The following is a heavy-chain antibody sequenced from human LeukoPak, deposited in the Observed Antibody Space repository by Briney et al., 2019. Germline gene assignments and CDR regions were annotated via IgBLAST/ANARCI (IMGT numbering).Heavy chain of an antibody. CDR1: GFTFSSYE. D-gene: IGHD3-10*02. V-gene: IGHV3-48*03. CDR3: AELGINMIGGV. J-gene: IGHJ6*04. CDR2: ISSSGSTI. Sequence: GGSLRLSCAASGFTFSSYEMNWVHQAPGKGLEWVSYISSSGSTIYYADSVKGRFTISRDNAKNSLYLQMNSLRAEDTAVYYCAELGINMIGGVWGKGTTVTISS.